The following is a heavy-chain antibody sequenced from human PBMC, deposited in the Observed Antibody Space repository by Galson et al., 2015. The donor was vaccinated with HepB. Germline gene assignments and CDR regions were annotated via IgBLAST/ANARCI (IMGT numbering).Heavy chain of an antibody. J-gene: IGHJ4*02. CDR2: ISSNGGST. V-gene: IGHV3-64*01. D-gene: IGHD1-26*01. CDR3: ARSRFGIVGANLEPDY. CDR1: GFTFSSYA. Sequence: SLRLSCAASGFTFSSYAMHWVRQAPGKGLEYVSAISSNGGSTYYANSVKGRFTISRDNSKNTLYLQMGSLRAEDMAVYYCARSRFGIVGANLEPDYWGQGTLVTVSS.